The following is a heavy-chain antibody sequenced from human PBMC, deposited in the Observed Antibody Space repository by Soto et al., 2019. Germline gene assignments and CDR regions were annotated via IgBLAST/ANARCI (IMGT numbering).Heavy chain of an antibody. CDR1: GFTFISYG. CDR2: ISYDGSNK. V-gene: IGHV3-30*18. CDR3: AKDRGYSGYDSLDY. J-gene: IGHJ4*02. D-gene: IGHD5-12*01. Sequence: GGSLRLSCAASGFTFISYGMHWVRQAPGKGLEWVAVISYDGSNKYYADSVKGRFTISRDNSKNTLYLQMNSLRAEDTAVYYCAKDRGYSGYDSLDYWGQGTLVTVSS.